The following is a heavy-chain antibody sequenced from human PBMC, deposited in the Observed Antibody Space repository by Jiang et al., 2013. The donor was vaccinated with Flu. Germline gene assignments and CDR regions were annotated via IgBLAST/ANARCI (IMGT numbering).Heavy chain of an antibody. J-gene: IGHJ3*02. CDR1: GYTFTSYA. V-gene: IGHV1-3*01. D-gene: IGHD1-26*01. CDR2: INAGNGNT. Sequence: GAEVKKPGASVKVSCKASGYTFTSYAMHWVRQAPGQRLEWMGWINAGNGNTKYSXKFQGRVTITRDTSASTAYMELSSLRSEDTAVYYCAAGLLRGGDAFDIWGQGTMVTVSS. CDR3: AAGLLRGGDAFDI.